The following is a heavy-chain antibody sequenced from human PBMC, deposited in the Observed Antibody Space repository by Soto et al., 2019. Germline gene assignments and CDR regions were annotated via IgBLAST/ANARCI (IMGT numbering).Heavy chain of an antibody. CDR3: ARDIGAPPYYYGSGSYYPNYGMDV. CDR1: GYTFTSYG. CDR2: ISAYNGNT. D-gene: IGHD3-10*01. Sequence: SVKFSCKSSGYTFTSYGISWVRQAPGQGLEWMGWISAYNGNTNYAQKLQGRVTMTTDTSTSTAYMELRSLRSDDTAVYYCARDIGAPPYYYGSGSYYPNYGMDVWGQRTTVTGSS. J-gene: IGHJ6*02. V-gene: IGHV1-18*01.